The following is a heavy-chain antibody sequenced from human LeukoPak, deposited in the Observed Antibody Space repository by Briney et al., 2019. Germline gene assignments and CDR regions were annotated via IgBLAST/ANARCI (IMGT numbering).Heavy chain of an antibody. V-gene: IGHV3-23*01. D-gene: IGHD3-9*01. J-gene: IGHJ4*02. CDR1: GFTFSNYA. CDR3: AKWGDYDVLTGYYVSDY. CDR2: ITGSGGNT. Sequence: GGSLRLSCAGSGFTFSNYAMSWVRQAPGKGLEWVSAITGSGGNTYYADSVKGRFTISRDNPKNTVFLQMNSLRAEDTAVYYCAKWGDYDVLTGYYVSDYWGQGTLVTVSS.